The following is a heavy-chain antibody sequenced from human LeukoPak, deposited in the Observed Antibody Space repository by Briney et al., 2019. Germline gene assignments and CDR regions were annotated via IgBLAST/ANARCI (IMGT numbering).Heavy chain of an antibody. V-gene: IGHV1-18*01. CDR1: GYTFTSYG. Sequence: RASVKVSCKASGYTFTSYGISWVRQAPGQGLEWMGWISAYNGNTNYAQKLQGRVTMTTDTSTSTAYMELRSLRSDDTAVYYCARRGSVRGDPNRYDDDYWGQGTLVTVSS. CDR3: ARRGSVRGDPNRYDDDY. J-gene: IGHJ4*02. CDR2: ISAYNGNT. D-gene: IGHD3-10*01.